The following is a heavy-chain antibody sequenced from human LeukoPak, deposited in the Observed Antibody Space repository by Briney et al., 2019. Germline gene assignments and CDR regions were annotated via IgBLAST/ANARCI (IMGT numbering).Heavy chain of an antibody. J-gene: IGHJ5*02. CDR1: GDSVSSNSAA. Sequence: SHALSLTCAISGDSVSSNSAAWNWIRQSPSRGLEWLGRLNYRSKWYNDYAVSVKSRITINPDTSKNQFSLQLNSVTPEDTAVYYCAREGGYCSGGSCHNWFDPWGQGTLVTVSS. D-gene: IGHD2-15*01. CDR3: AREGGYCSGGSCHNWFDP. CDR2: LNYRSKWYN. V-gene: IGHV6-1*01.